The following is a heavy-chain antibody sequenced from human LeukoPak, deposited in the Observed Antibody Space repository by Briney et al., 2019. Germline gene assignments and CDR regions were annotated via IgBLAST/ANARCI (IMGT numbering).Heavy chain of an antibody. CDR2: INPTGGST. CDR1: GYTFTSYY. Sequence: ASVKVSCKASGYTFTSYYMHWVRQAPGQGLEWMGLINPTGGSTGYAQKFQGRVTMTRDMSTSTVYMELSSLRSEDTAVYYCARVVHRLDTAMGYWGQGTLVTVSS. CDR3: ARVVHRLDTAMGY. D-gene: IGHD5-18*01. J-gene: IGHJ4*02. V-gene: IGHV1-46*01.